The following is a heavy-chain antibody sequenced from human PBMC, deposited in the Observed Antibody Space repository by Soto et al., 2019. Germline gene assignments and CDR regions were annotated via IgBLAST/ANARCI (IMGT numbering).Heavy chain of an antibody. V-gene: IGHV3-33*01. Sequence: QVQLVESGGGVVQPGRSLRLSCVASGFTFSGYGIHWVRQAPGKGLEWVAVIWYDGSNKYYADSVKGRFSISRDNSKNTVHLQMNSLTAEDTAEYHCARDWNGMDVWGQGTTVTVSS. CDR1: GFTFSGYG. J-gene: IGHJ6*02. CDR2: IWYDGSNK. D-gene: IGHD3-3*01. CDR3: ARDWNGMDV.